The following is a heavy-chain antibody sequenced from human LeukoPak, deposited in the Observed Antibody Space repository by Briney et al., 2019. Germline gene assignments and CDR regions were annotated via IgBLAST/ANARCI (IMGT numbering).Heavy chain of an antibody. D-gene: IGHD5-18*01. CDR1: GFTFSSYA. CDR2: ISYDGSNK. V-gene: IGHV3-30*04. J-gene: IGHJ5*02. Sequence: GGSLRLSCAASGFTFSSYAMHWVRQAPGKGLEWVAVISYDGSNKYYADSVKGRFTISRDNSKNTLYLQMNSLRAEDTAVYYCARDTAMPQGWFDPWGQGTLVTVSS. CDR3: ARDTAMPQGWFDP.